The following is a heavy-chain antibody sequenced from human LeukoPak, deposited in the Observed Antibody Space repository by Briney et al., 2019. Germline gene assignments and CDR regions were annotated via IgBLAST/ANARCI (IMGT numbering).Heavy chain of an antibody. J-gene: IGHJ4*02. D-gene: IGHD5-18*01. Sequence: SETLSLTCSVSSGSIGSYYWSWIRQPPGKGLEWIGYIYYSGRTSYNPSLKSRVTISVDTSKNHFSLTLSSVTAADTAVYYCARGQKYRNGYTVTELGSGYFDYWGQGTLVTVSS. V-gene: IGHV4-59*01. CDR3: ARGQKYRNGYTVTELGSGYFDY. CDR1: SGSIGSYY. CDR2: IYYSGRT.